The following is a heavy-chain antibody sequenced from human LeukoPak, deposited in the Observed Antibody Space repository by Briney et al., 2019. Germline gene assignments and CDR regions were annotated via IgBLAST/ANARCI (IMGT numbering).Heavy chain of an antibody. D-gene: IGHD2-2*01. J-gene: IGHJ5*02. CDR1: GGSISSSSYY. CDR3: ARSEVPAAIRFDP. Sequence: PSETLSLTCTVSGGSISSSSYYWGWIRQPPGKGLEWIATIYYSGSTYYNPSLKSRVTISADTSKNQFSLRLNSVTAADTAVYYCARSEVPAAIRFDPWGQGTLVTVSS. CDR2: IYYSGST. V-gene: IGHV4-39*01.